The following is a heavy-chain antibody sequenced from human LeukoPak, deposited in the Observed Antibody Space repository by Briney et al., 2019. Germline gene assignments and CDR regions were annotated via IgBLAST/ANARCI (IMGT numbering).Heavy chain of an antibody. V-gene: IGHV3-30*02. CDR3: AKGSGWEASYFYYYMDV. CDR1: GFTFNSYG. J-gene: IGHJ6*03. Sequence: GGSLRVSCAASGFTFNSYGIHWVRQAPGKGLEWVAFIRYDGSSKYYVDSVKGRFTISRDNSKNTLYLQMNSLRAEDTAVYFCAKGSGWEASYFYYYMDVWGKGTTVTISS. CDR2: IRYDGSSK. D-gene: IGHD1-26*01.